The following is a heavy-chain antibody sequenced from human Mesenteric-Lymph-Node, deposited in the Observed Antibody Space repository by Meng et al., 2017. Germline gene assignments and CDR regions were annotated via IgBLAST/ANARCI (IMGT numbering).Heavy chain of an antibody. V-gene: IGHV4-34*01. CDR3: AREGLQSARDY. J-gene: IGHJ4*02. Sequence: GSLRLSCAVYGGSLSGYYWIWIRQPPGKGLEWFGEINYSGNANYNPSLKSRVTISLDTSKNQVSLKVSSVTAADTAVYYCAREGLQSARDYWGQGTLVTVSS. CDR1: GGSLSGYY. D-gene: IGHD4-11*01. CDR2: INYSGNA.